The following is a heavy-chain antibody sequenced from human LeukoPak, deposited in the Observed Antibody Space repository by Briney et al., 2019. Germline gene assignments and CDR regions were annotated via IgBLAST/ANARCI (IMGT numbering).Heavy chain of an antibody. D-gene: IGHD6-13*01. J-gene: IGHJ6*03. CDR3: ARDQQGSWYYYYYYMDV. CDR2: ISAYNGNT. V-gene: IGHV1-18*01. CDR1: GYTFTSYG. Sequence: GASVKVSCKASGYTFTSYGISWVRQAPGQGPEWMGWISAYNGNTNYAQKLQGRVTMTTDTSTSTAYMELRSLRSDDTAVYYCARDQQGSWYYYYYYMDVWGKGTTVTISS.